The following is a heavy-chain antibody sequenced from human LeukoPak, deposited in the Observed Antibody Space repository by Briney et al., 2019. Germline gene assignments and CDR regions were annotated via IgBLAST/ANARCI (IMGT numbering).Heavy chain of an antibody. CDR2: IYTSGST. CDR1: GGSISSPY. J-gene: IGHJ3*02. CDR3: ARDQVLRYFDWYPRGDAFDI. V-gene: IGHV4-4*07. Sequence: SETLSLTCTVSGGSISSPYWTWIRQPAGKGLEWIGRIYTSGSTNYNPSLKSRVTMSVDTSKNQFSLKLSSVTAADTAVYYCARDQVLRYFDWYPRGDAFDIWGQGTMVTVSS. D-gene: IGHD3-9*01.